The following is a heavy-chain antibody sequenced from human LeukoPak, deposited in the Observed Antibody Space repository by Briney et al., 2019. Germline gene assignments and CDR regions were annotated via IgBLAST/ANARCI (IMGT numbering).Heavy chain of an antibody. CDR2: MSGSGATI. CDR3: ARESVYCSGTSCPFDY. V-gene: IGHV3-23*01. CDR1: GFTFSSFA. Sequence: GGSLRLSCAASGFTFSSFAMSWVRQAPGNGLEWVSAMSGSGATIYYADSVKGRVTISRDSSKSTLYLQMNTLRAEDTAVYYCARESVYCSGTSCPFDYWGQGTLVTVSS. D-gene: IGHD2-2*01. J-gene: IGHJ4*02.